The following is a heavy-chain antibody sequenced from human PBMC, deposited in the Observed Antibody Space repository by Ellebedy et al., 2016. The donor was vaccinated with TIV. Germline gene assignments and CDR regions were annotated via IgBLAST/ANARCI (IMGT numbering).Heavy chain of an antibody. CDR1: GFTFRSYD. Sequence: GESLKISCAAFGFTFRSYDMHWVRQATGKGLEWVSAIGTAGDTYYPGSVKGRFTISRENAKNSLYLQMNSLRAEDTAVYYCARVRFGDTAVDYWGQGTLVTVSS. V-gene: IGHV3-13*01. J-gene: IGHJ4*02. D-gene: IGHD5-18*01. CDR3: ARVRFGDTAVDY. CDR2: IGTAGDT.